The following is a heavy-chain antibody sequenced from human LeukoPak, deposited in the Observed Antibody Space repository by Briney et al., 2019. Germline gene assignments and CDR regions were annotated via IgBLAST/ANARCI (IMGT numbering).Heavy chain of an antibody. J-gene: IGHJ4*02. CDR3: AMRVAGGEEY. V-gene: IGHV1-8*02. CDR1: GYTFTGYY. D-gene: IGHD2-15*01. Sequence: ASVKVSCKASGYTFTGYYMHWVRQATGQGLEWMGWMNPNSGNTGYAQKFQGRVTMTRNTSISTAYMELSSLRSEDTAVYYCAMRVAGGEEYWGQGTLVTVSS. CDR2: MNPNSGNT.